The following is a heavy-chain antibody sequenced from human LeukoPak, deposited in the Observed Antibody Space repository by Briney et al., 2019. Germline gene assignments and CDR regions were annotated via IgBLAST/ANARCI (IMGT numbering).Heavy chain of an antibody. V-gene: IGHV4-34*01. D-gene: IGHD2-2*01. CDR3: AGDIVVVPAAVGAFWFDP. CDR1: GGSISSYY. J-gene: IGHJ5*02. Sequence: PSETLSLTCTVSGGSISSYYWSWIRQPPGKGLEWIGEINHSGSTNYNPSLKSRVTISVDTSKNQFSLKLSSVTAADTAVYYCAGDIVVVPAAVGAFWFDPWGQGTLVTVSS. CDR2: INHSGST.